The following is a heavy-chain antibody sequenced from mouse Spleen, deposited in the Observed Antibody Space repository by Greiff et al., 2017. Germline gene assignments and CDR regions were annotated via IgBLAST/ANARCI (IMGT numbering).Heavy chain of an antibody. CDR2: IDPSDSYT. CDR3: ATHYDGGFAY. D-gene: IGHD1-2*01. J-gene: IGHJ3*01. CDR1: GYTFTSYW. V-gene: IGHV1-69*02. Sequence: QVQLQQPGAELVKPGASVKLSCKASGYTFTSYWMHWVKQRPGQGLEWIGEIDPSDSYTNYNQKFKGKATLTVDKSSSTAYMQLSSLTSEDSAVYYCATHYDGGFAYWGQGTLVTVSA.